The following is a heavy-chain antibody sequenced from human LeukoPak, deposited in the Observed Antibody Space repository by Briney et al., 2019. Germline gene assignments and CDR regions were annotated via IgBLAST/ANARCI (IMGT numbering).Heavy chain of an antibody. V-gene: IGHV3-73*01. CDR1: GFTFSGSA. D-gene: IGHD6-6*01. Sequence: GGSLRLSCAASGFTFSGSAMHWVRQASGKGLEWVGRIRSKANSYATAYAASVKGRFTISRDDSKNTAYLQMNSLKTEDTAVYYCTTHPMQLGVDYWGQGTLVTVSS. CDR2: IRSKANSYAT. J-gene: IGHJ4*02. CDR3: TTHPMQLGVDY.